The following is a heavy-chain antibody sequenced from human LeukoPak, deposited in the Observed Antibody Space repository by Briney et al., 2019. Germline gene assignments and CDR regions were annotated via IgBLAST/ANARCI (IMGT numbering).Heavy chain of an antibody. V-gene: IGHV4-59*01. CDR2: IYYSGST. Sequence: PSETLPLTCTVSGGSISSYYWSWLRQPPGKGLEWIGNIYYSGSTNYNPSLKNRVTISVATSKNQFSLKLSSVTAADTAFYYCARAGIAARIPYGMDVWGQGTTVTVSS. CDR1: GGSISSYY. CDR3: ARAGIAARIPYGMDV. D-gene: IGHD6-6*01. J-gene: IGHJ6*02.